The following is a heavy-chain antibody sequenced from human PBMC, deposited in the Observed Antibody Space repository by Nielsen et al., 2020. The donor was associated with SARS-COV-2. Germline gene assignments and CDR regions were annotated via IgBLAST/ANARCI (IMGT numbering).Heavy chain of an antibody. CDR1: GFSFDEYA. CDR3: ARSWGTAMVTGWFDP. CDR2: VSRDSGSI. J-gene: IGHJ5*02. D-gene: IGHD5-18*01. Sequence: SLKISCAASGFSFDEYAMYWVRQAPGKGLEWVSGVSRDSGSIDYVDSVKGRFTISRDNAKNSLYLQMNSLRAEDTALYHCARSWGTAMVTGWFDPWGQGTLVTVSS. V-gene: IGHV3-9*01.